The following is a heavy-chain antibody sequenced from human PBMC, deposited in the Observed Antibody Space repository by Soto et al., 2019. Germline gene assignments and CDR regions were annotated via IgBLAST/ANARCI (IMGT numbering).Heavy chain of an antibody. D-gene: IGHD1-26*01. V-gene: IGHV1-24*01. Sequence: ASVKVSFKVSGYTLTELSMHWVRQAPGKGLEWMGGFDPEDGETIYAQKFQGRVTMTEDTSTDTAYMELSSLRSEDTAVYYCAGESPAKYSGSYSYYYGMEVWGQGTTVTVSS. CDR1: GYTLTELS. J-gene: IGHJ6*02. CDR3: AGESPAKYSGSYSYYYGMEV. CDR2: FDPEDGET.